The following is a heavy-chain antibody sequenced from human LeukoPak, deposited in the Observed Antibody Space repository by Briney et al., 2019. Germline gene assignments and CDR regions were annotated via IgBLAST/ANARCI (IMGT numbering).Heavy chain of an antibody. CDR1: GFAFSSYA. CDR2: ISYDGSNK. CDR3: ARRRGMGSLDY. D-gene: IGHD2-8*01. Sequence: PGGSLRLSCAASGFAFSSYAMHWVRQAPGKGLEWVAVISYDGSNKYYADSVKGRFTISRDNSKNTLYLQMNSLRAEDTAMYYCARRRGMGSLDYWGQGTLVTASS. V-gene: IGHV3-30*04. J-gene: IGHJ4*02.